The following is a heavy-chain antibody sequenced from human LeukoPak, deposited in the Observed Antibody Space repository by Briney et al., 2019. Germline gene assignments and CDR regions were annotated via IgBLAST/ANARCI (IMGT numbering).Heavy chain of an antibody. J-gene: IGHJ4*02. CDR3: ARNSGANVYTDSFQY. V-gene: IGHV3-20*04. D-gene: IGHD1-26*01. Sequence: PGGSLRLSCVASGLTFDDYGLSWVRHAPGKGLEWVSGINWNGGTTTYADSVKGRFTISRDNAKNSLYLQMNSLRVEDTAFYYCARNSGANVYTDSFQYWGRGTLVTVSS. CDR1: GLTFDDYG. CDR2: INWNGGTT.